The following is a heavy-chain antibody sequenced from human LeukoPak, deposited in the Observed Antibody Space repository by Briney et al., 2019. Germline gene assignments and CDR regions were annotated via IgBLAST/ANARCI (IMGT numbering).Heavy chain of an antibody. Sequence: GGSLRLSCAASGFTFSSYSMNWVRQAPGKGLEWVSSISSSGSYIYYADSVKGRFTISRDNAKNSLYLQMNSLRAEDTAVYYCARGNGATEADDYWGQGTLVTVSS. CDR1: GFTFSSYS. D-gene: IGHD1-26*01. CDR2: ISSSGSYI. J-gene: IGHJ4*02. V-gene: IGHV3-21*01. CDR3: ARGNGATEADDY.